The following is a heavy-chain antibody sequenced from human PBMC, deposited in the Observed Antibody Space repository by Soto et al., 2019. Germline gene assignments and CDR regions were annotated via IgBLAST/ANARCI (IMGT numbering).Heavy chain of an antibody. CDR2: MNPNSGNT. J-gene: IGHJ5*02. CDR3: ARARSSRGSGGSCYVSGWFDP. Sequence: QVQLVQSGAEVKKPGASVKVSCKASGYTFTSYDINWVRQATGQGLEWMGWMNPNSGNTGYAQNFQGRVTMTRNTSISIAYMELSSLRSDDTAVYYCARARSSRGSGGSCYVSGWFDPWGQGGLVTVSS. D-gene: IGHD2-15*01. V-gene: IGHV1-8*01. CDR1: GYTFTSYD.